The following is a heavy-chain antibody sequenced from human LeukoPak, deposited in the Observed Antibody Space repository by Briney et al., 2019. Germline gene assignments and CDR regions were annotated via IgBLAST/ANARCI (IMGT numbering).Heavy chain of an antibody. CDR1: GLTFSAYG. V-gene: IGHV3-23*01. D-gene: IGHD4-17*01. Sequence: GGSLRLSCVASGLTFSAYGMSWIRQSPDKGLEWVSAISGGGGSTYYADSAQGRFTISRDNSKNTLYLQMNSLRAEDTAVYYCARVRDYGDYPPDYWGQGTLVTVSS. J-gene: IGHJ4*02. CDR3: ARVRDYGDYPPDY. CDR2: ISGGGGST.